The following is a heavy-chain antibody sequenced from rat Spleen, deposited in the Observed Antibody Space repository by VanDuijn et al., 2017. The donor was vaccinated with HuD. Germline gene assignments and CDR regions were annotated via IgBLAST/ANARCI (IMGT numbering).Heavy chain of an antibody. CDR1: GFTFSRYW. CDR2: IIYTGGST. J-gene: IGHJ2*01. CDR3: ARAENNYYFDY. D-gene: IGHD1-10*01. V-gene: IGHV5-31*01. Sequence: EVQLVETGGGLVQPGKSLKLSCVASGFTFSRYWMYWVRQAPGKGLEWVASIIYTGGSTYYPDSVRGRFTISRENAQSILYLQMESVRSEDKATYYCARAENNYYFDYWGQGVMVTVSS.